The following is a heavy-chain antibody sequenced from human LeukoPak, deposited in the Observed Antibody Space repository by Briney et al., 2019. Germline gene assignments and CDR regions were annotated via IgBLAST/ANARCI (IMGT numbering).Heavy chain of an antibody. CDR2: ISGSGANT. CDR1: GFTFSIYA. Sequence: GGSLRLSCEASGFTFSIYAMSWVRQAPGKRLEWVSGISGSGANTYYADSVKGRFTISRDNSKNTLYLQMNNLRAEDTAVYYCAKGGCSSTSCYFDYWGQGTLVTVSS. CDR3: AKGGCSSTSCYFDY. J-gene: IGHJ4*02. D-gene: IGHD2-2*01. V-gene: IGHV3-23*01.